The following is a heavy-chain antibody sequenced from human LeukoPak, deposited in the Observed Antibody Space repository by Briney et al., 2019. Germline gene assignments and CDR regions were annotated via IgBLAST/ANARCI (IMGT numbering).Heavy chain of an antibody. CDR3: ARRWNYGRNYYIDV. Sequence: SETLSLTCAVYGGSFSNYYWSWIRQPPGKGLEWSGEINDSGRTNYNPSLMSRVTVSVDTSKKQFSLRLTSVTATATAVYYCARRWNYGRNYYIDVWGKGATVSVSS. J-gene: IGHJ6*03. V-gene: IGHV4-34*01. D-gene: IGHD1-7*01. CDR1: GGSFSNYY. CDR2: INDSGRT.